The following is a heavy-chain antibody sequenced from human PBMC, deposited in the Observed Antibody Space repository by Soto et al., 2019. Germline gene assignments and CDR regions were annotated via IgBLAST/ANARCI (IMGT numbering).Heavy chain of an antibody. CDR1: GYTFTSYA. D-gene: IGHD2-21*02. V-gene: IGHV1-3*01. J-gene: IGHJ3*02. Sequence: ASVKVSCKASGYTFTSYAMHWVRQAPGQRLEWMGWINAGNGNTKYSQKFQGRVTITRDTSASTAYMELSSLRSEDTAVYYCALDRWGGDSLDAFDIWGQGTMVNVS. CDR2: INAGNGNT. CDR3: ALDRWGGDSLDAFDI.